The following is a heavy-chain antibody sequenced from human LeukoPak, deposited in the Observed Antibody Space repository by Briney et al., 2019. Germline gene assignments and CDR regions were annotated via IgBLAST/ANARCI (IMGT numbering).Heavy chain of an antibody. CDR3: AKDFRIGYSAHFDY. Sequence: GGSLRLSCAASGFTFSNFAMNWVRQAPGKGLEWVSSISESGDDAAYADSVKGRFTISRDNSRNTLYLQMDSLRGEDTAVYYCAKDFRIGYSAHFDYWGQGALVTVSS. J-gene: IGHJ4*02. V-gene: IGHV3-23*01. CDR1: GFTFSNFA. CDR2: ISESGDDA. D-gene: IGHD2-21*01.